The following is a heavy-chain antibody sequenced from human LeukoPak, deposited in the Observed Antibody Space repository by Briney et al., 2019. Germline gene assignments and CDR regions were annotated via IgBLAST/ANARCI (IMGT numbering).Heavy chain of an antibody. D-gene: IGHD5-18*01. CDR1: GYTFTSYD. J-gene: IGHJ6*02. CDR3: ARMALGYGTYCYYGMDV. CDR2: MNPNSGNT. Sequence: ASVKVSCKASGYTFTSYDINWVRQATGQGLEWMGWMNPNSGNTGYAQKSQGRVTMTRNTSISTAYMELSSLRSEDTAVYYCARMALGYGTYCYYGMDVWGQGTTVTVSS. V-gene: IGHV1-8*01.